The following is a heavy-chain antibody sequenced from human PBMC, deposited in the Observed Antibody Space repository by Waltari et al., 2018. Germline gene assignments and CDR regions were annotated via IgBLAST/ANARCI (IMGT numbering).Heavy chain of an antibody. CDR1: GFTVNSNY. Sequence: EVQLVESGGDLIQPGGSLRLSCAASGFTVNSNYINWVRQSPGKGLEWVSVVYVTGKPDYADSVKGRFTTSRDNSKNTVYLQMDSLRVEDTAMYYCARRLVVAGTLDVFDLWGQGTRVIVSS. V-gene: IGHV3-53*03. CDR3: ARRLVVAGTLDVFDL. D-gene: IGHD2-15*01. J-gene: IGHJ3*01. CDR2: VYVTGKP.